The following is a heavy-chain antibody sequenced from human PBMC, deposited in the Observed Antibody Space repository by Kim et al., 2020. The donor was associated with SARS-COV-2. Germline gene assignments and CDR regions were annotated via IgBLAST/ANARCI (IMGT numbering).Heavy chain of an antibody. D-gene: IGHD6-13*01. V-gene: IGHV4-39*01. J-gene: IGHJ5*02. Sequence: SETLSLTCTVSGGSISSSSYYWGWIRQPPGKGLEWIGRIYYSGSTYYNPSLKSRVSISVDTSKNQLSLKLSSVTAADTAVYYCARLTAAGTSWFDPWGQGTLVTVSS. CDR3: ARLTAAGTSWFDP. CDR2: IYYSGST. CDR1: GGSISSSSYY.